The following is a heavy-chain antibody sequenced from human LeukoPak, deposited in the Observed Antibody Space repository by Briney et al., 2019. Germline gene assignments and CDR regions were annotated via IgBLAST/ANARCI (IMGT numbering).Heavy chain of an antibody. CDR1: RFTFSSYA. Sequence: GGSLRLSCAASRFTFSSYAMSWVRQAPGKGLEWVSAISGSGGSTYYADSVKGRFTISRDNSKNTLYLQMNSLRAEDTAVHYCAKYLQDDYGDYGLNYYYMDVWGKGTTVTVSS. J-gene: IGHJ6*03. CDR2: ISGSGGST. D-gene: IGHD4-17*01. V-gene: IGHV3-23*01. CDR3: AKYLQDDYGDYGLNYYYMDV.